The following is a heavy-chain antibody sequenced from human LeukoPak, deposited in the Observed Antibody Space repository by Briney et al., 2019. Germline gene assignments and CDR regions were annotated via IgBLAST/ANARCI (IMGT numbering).Heavy chain of an antibody. CDR2: IKSKTDGGTT. Sequence: PGGSLRLSCAASGFTFSNAWMSWVRQAPGKGLEWVGRIKSKTDGGTTDYAAPVKGRFTISRDDSKNTPYLQMNSLKTEDTAVYYCTTGATGTTWFAFDIWGQGTMVTVSS. J-gene: IGHJ3*02. CDR3: TTGATGTTWFAFDI. CDR1: GFTFSNAW. D-gene: IGHD1-1*01. V-gene: IGHV3-15*01.